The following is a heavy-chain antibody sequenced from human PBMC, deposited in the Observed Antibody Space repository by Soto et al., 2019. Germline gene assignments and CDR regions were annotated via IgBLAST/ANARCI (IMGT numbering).Heavy chain of an antibody. Sequence: ASVKVSCKASGYTFTSYDINWVRQATGQGLEWMGWMNPNSGNTGYAQKFQGRVTMTRNTSISTAYMELSSLRSEDTAVYYCARGVNYYGSGSYYNWFDPWGQGTLVTVSS. CDR2: MNPNSGNT. J-gene: IGHJ5*02. CDR3: ARGVNYYGSGSYYNWFDP. CDR1: GYTFTSYD. V-gene: IGHV1-8*01. D-gene: IGHD3-10*01.